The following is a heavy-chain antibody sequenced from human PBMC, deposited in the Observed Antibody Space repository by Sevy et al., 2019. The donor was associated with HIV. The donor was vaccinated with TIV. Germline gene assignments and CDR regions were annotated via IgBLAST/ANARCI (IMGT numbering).Heavy chain of an antibody. CDR3: ARAGHSYGLFDY. Sequence: SETLTLTCTVSGGSISSYCCNWIRQSPGKGLEWIGYMCHTGITNYNPSLKSRVTISLDTSRNQFSLRLSSVTAADTVVYYCARAGHSYGLFDYWGQGTLVTVSS. J-gene: IGHJ4*02. CDR1: GGSISSYC. CDR2: MCHTGIT. V-gene: IGHV4-59*13. D-gene: IGHD5-18*01.